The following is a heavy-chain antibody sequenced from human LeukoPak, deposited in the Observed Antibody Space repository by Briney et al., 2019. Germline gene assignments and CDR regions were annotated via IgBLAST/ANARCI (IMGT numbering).Heavy chain of an antibody. CDR1: GGSFSSHF. J-gene: IGHJ4*02. D-gene: IGHD5-18*01. CDR2: MLVSENT. Sequence: SETPSLTCSVPGGSFSSHFWSWIRQPPGKGLEWIGYMLVSENTKDNPYFQSRLSLSADTSKNQFSLRLTSVTAADTAVYYCATIKRGNIFGYFDFWGQGILVTVSP. CDR3: ATIKRGNIFGYFDF. V-gene: IGHV4-59*11.